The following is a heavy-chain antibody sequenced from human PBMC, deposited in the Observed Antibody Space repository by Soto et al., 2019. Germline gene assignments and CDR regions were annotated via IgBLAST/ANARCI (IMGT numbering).Heavy chain of an antibody. CDR2: IDPSEPQT. CDR3: ARQIYYSDTGPNFQYHFDS. CDR1: GYSFAGYW. J-gene: IGHJ4*02. D-gene: IGHD3-22*01. V-gene: IGHV5-10-1*01. Sequence: PGASLKISCKGSGYSFAGYWITWVRQKPGKGLGWMGRIDPSEPQTYYSTSFRSNVTISVTKSITTVFLQWSSLRASDTAMYYCARQIYYSDTGPNFQYHFDSWGQGTPVTVSS.